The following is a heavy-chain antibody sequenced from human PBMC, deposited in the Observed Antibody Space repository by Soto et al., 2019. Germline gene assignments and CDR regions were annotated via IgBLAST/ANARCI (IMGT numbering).Heavy chain of an antibody. CDR2: ISGSGGRT. CDR1: GFTFSNHA. Sequence: EVQLLESGGGSVQPGGSLRLSCAASGFTFSNHAMSWVRQTPGKGLEWVSGISGSGGRTDYADSVKGRFSISRDNFKNTLYLQMNSLRADDTAVYYCAQDYSGWYGGGFDYWGQGALVTVSS. V-gene: IGHV3-23*01. J-gene: IGHJ4*02. CDR3: AQDYSGWYGGGFDY. D-gene: IGHD6-19*01.